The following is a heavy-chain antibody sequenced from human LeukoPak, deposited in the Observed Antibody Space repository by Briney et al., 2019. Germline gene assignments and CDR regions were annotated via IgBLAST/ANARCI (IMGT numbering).Heavy chain of an antibody. J-gene: IGHJ4*02. Sequence: GGSLRLSCAASGFTFSRFNMNWLRQAPGKGLEWLSYISTTGTIYYAESVKGRFSISRDNAKNSLYLQMNSPRPEDTAVYYCARDSLIFGVVTTFDYWGQGTLVTVSS. V-gene: IGHV3-48*01. CDR2: ISTTGTI. D-gene: IGHD3-3*01. CDR1: GFTFSRFN. CDR3: ARDSLIFGVVTTFDY.